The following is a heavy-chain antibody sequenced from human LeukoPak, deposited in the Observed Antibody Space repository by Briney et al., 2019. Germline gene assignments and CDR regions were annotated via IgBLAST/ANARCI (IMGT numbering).Heavy chain of an antibody. V-gene: IGHV3-30*02. CDR3: AKDRWGAVASFDY. CDR2: IRYDGNNK. CDR1: GFPFSDYV. D-gene: IGHD6-19*01. J-gene: IGHJ4*02. Sequence: GGSLRLSCAASGFPFSDYVMHWVRQAPGKGLEWVSVIRYDGNNKYYADSVKGRFTISRDNSKNTLYLQMNSLESEDTAVYYCAKDRWGAVASFDYWGQGTLVTVSS.